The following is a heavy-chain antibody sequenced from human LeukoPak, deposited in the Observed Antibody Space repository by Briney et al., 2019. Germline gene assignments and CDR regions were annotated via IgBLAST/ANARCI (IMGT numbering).Heavy chain of an antibody. CDR3: ARDLTPECSKCGHCREGDY. V-gene: IGHV3-48*03. Sequence: HPGGSLRLSCAASGFTFSDSEMKWDRQAPGKGLEWLSHISSSGTTIYYEDSVKGRFTISRDNTKNSLYLQMNSLAVADTAVYYCARDLTPECSKCGHCREGDYWGQGTLVTVSS. D-gene: IGHD2/OR15-2a*01. J-gene: IGHJ4*02. CDR1: GFTFSDSE. CDR2: ISSSGTTI.